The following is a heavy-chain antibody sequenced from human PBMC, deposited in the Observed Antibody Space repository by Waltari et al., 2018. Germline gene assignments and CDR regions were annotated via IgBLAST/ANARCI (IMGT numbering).Heavy chain of an antibody. Sequence: QVQLVESGGGVVQPGRSLRLSCAASGFTFSSYGMHWVRQAPGKGLGGVAVISYDGSNKYDADSVKGRFTISRDNSKNTLYLQMNSLRAEDTAVYYCAKGPRFDPWGQGTLVTVSS. CDR1: GFTFSSYG. V-gene: IGHV3-30*18. CDR3: AKGPRFDP. J-gene: IGHJ5*02. CDR2: ISYDGSNK.